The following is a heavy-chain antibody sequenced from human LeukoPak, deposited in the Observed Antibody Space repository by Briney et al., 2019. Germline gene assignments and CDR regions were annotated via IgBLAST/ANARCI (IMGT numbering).Heavy chain of an antibody. CDR3: ARDPTLRFPYDYYYGMDV. CDR1: GFTFSNYA. J-gene: IGHJ6*04. Sequence: PGGSLRLSCAASGFTFSNYAMHWVRQAPGRGLEWVAVISYDGSNKYYADSVKGRFTISRDNSKNTLYLQMNSLRAEDTAVYYCARDPTLRFPYDYYYGMDVWGKGTTVTVSS. D-gene: IGHD3-3*01. CDR2: ISYDGSNK. V-gene: IGHV3-30*19.